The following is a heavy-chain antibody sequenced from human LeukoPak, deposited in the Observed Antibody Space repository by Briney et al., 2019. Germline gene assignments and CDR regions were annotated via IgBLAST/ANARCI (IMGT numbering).Heavy chain of an antibody. J-gene: IGHJ4*02. CDR3: ASLYYDFWSDYYFDY. CDR1: GFTFSSYW. CDR2: IKQDGSEK. V-gene: IGHV3-7*01. D-gene: IGHD3-3*01. Sequence: GGSLRLSCAASGFTFSSYWMSWVRQAPGKGLEWVANIKQDGSEKYYVDSVKGRFTISRDNAKNSLYLQMNSLRAEDTAVYYCASLYYDFWSDYYFDYWGQGTLVTVSS.